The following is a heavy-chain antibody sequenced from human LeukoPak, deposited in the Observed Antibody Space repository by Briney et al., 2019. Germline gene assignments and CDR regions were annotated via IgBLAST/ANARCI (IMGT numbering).Heavy chain of an antibody. CDR1: GDSMRSGSFY. V-gene: IGHV4-61*02. Sequence: SQTLSLTCTVSGDSMRSGSFYWNWMRQPAGKGLEWIGRIYSTGASNYNPSLKSRVTMSADRSRNQFSLKLNSVTAADTAVYYCARELTYSNYGLYLDWGQGALVIVSS. CDR2: IYSTGAS. J-gene: IGHJ4*02. D-gene: IGHD4-11*01. CDR3: ARELTYSNYGLYLD.